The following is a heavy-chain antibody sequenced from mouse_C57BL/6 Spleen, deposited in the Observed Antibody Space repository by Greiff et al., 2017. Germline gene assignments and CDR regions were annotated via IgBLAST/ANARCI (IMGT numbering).Heavy chain of an antibody. CDR3: TTGGYYDPNFDV. CDR2: IDPENGDT. Sequence: VQLQQSGAELVRPGASVKLSCTASGFNIKDDYMHWVKQRPEQGLEWIGWIDPENGDTEYASKFQGKATITADTSSNTAYLQLSSLTSEDTAVYYCTTGGYYDPNFDVWGTGTTVTVSS. J-gene: IGHJ1*03. D-gene: IGHD2-3*01. V-gene: IGHV14-4*01. CDR1: GFNIKDDY.